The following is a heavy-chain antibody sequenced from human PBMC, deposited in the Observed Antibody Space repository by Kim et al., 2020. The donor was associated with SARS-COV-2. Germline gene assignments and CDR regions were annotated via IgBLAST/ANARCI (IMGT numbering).Heavy chain of an antibody. V-gene: IGHV4-34*01. J-gene: IGHJ4*03. CDR3: ARRSGIYCSSTSCYLDY. Sequence: SETLSLTCAVYGGSFSGYYWSWIRQPPGKGLEWIGEINHSGSTNYNPSLKSRVTISVDTSKNQFSLKLSSVTAADTAMYYCARRSGIYCSSTSCYLDYWG. CDR1: GGSFSGYY. D-gene: IGHD2-2*01. CDR2: INHSGST.